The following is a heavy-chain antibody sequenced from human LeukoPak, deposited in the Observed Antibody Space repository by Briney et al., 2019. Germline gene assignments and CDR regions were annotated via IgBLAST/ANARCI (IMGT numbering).Heavy chain of an antibody. CDR2: INPKSGGT. V-gene: IGHV1-2*02. Sequence: ASVKVSCKASGYTFTGYYMHWVRQAPGQGLEWMGWINPKSGGTNYAQKFQGRVTMARDTSISTAYMELSRLRSDDTAVYNCARAGYSSGWYVSSYFDYWGQGILVTVSS. J-gene: IGHJ4*02. CDR3: ARAGYSSGWYVSSYFDY. D-gene: IGHD6-19*01. CDR1: GYTFTGYY.